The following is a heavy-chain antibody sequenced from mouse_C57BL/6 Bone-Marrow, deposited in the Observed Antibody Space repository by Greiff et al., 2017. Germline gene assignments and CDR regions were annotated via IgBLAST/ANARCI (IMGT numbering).Heavy chain of an antibody. CDR1: GYAFSSSW. D-gene: IGHD2-1*01. CDR2: IYPGDGDT. Sequence: QVQLKQSGPELVKPGASVKISCKASGYAFSSSWMNWVKQRPGKGLEWIGRIYPGDGDTNYNGKFKGKATLTADKSSSPAYMQLSSLTSEDSAVYYCGRRYGNFWYLDVWGTGTTVTVSS. J-gene: IGHJ1*03. V-gene: IGHV1-82*01. CDR3: GRRYGNFWYLDV.